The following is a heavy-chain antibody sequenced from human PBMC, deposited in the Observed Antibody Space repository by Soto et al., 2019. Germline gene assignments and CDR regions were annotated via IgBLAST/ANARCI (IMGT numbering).Heavy chain of an antibody. CDR2: IWYDGSNK. J-gene: IGHJ6*02. CDR1: GFTFSSYG. V-gene: IGHV3-33*01. CDR3: ARVYSSSFRYYYGMDV. D-gene: IGHD6-13*01. Sequence: QVQLVESGEGVVQPGRSLRLSCAASGFTFSSYGMHWVRQAPGKGLEWVAVIWYDGSNKYYADSVKGRFTISRDNSKNTLYLQMNSLRAEDTAVYYCARVYSSSFRYYYGMDVWGQGTTVTVSS.